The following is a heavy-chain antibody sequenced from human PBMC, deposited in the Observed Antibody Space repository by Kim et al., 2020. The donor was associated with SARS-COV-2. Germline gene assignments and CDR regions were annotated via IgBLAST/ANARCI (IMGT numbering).Heavy chain of an antibody. J-gene: IGHJ6*02. CDR3: ARDLGMDV. V-gene: IGHV1-3*01. CDR2: NGNT. Sequence: NGNTKYAQKFQGRVTITRDTSASTAYMALSSLRAEDTAVYYCARDLGMDVWGQGTTVTVSS.